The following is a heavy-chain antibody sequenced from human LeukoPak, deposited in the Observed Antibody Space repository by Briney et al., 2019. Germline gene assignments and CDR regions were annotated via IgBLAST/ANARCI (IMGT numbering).Heavy chain of an antibody. CDR3: ARVAAAGTYYFDY. V-gene: IGHV3-53*01. J-gene: IGHJ4*02. D-gene: IGHD6-13*01. Sequence: QPGGSPRLSCAASGFTVSSSYMSWVRQAPGKGLEWVSVIYSGGSTYYADSVKGRFTISRDNSKNTLYLQMNSLRAEDTAVYYCARVAAAGTYYFDYWGQGTLVTVSS. CDR2: IYSGGST. CDR1: GFTVSSSY.